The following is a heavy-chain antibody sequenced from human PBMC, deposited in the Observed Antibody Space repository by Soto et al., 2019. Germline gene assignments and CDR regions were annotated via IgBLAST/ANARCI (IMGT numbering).Heavy chain of an antibody. CDR3: VKDVEEEDHRNLFAY. Sequence: GGSLRLSCAASGFTFSSYAMSWVRQAPGKGLEWVSAISGSGGSTYYADSVKGRFTISRDNSKNTLYLQMNSLRAEDTAVYYCVKDVEEEDHRNLFAYWSQGTLVTVSS. D-gene: IGHD1-7*01. V-gene: IGHV3-23*01. CDR1: GFTFSSYA. CDR2: ISGSGGST. J-gene: IGHJ4*02.